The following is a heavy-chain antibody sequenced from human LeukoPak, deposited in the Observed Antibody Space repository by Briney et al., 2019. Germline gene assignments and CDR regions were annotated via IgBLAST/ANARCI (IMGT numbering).Heavy chain of an antibody. J-gene: IGHJ4*02. Sequence: GGSLRLSCAAPGFSFSSYDMNWVRPAPGKGVEWVSYISSSGSTIYYADSVKGRFTISRDNAKYSLYLQMNSLRAEDTDVDYCACDNYESRCYYFDWGQGTLVTVSS. CDR3: ACDNYESRCYYFD. CDR1: GFSFSSYD. V-gene: IGHV3-48*03. D-gene: IGHD3-22*01. CDR2: ISSSGSTI.